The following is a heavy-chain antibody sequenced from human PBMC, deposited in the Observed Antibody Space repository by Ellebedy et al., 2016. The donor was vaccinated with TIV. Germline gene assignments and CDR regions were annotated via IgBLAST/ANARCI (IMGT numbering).Heavy chain of an antibody. V-gene: IGHV1-69*13. CDR1: GVTFSTNA. CDR2: IVPIFDKS. Sequence: AASVKVSCKVSGVTFSTNAISWLRQAPGQGLEWMGAIVPIFDKSNYAQNFQGRVSITADESTNTAYMELSSLRSQDAALYFCAREGISGIFEHWGQGSLVTVSS. CDR3: AREGISGIFEH. J-gene: IGHJ4*02. D-gene: IGHD3-10*01.